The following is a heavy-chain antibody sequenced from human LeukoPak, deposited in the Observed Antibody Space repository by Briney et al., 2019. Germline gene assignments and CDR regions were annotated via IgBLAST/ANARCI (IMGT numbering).Heavy chain of an antibody. D-gene: IGHD3-16*01. CDR2: INHRGST. V-gene: IGHV4-34*01. CDR3: ARVLAAYDYVWGSPSNPFDY. Sequence: PSETLSLTCAVYGGSFSGYYWSWIRQPPGKGLEWIGEINHRGSTNYNPSLKSRVTISVDTSKNQFSLKLSSVTAADTAVYYCARVLAAYDYVWGSPSNPFDYWGQGTLVTVSS. J-gene: IGHJ4*02. CDR1: GGSFSGYY.